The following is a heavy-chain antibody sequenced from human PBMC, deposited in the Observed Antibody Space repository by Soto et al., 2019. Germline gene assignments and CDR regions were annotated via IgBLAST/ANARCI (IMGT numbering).Heavy chain of an antibody. J-gene: IGHJ4*02. CDR2: IYYSGST. V-gene: IGHV4-30-4*01. D-gene: IGHD3-16*02. CDR1: GGSISSGDYY. Sequence: QVQLQESGPGLVKPSQTLSLTCTVSGGSISSGDYYWSWIRQPPGKGLEWIGYIYYSGSTYYNPSLKSRVTISVDTSKNQFSLKLSSVTAADTAVYYCARAPRLRLGELSLFFDYWGQGTLVTVSS. CDR3: ARAPRLRLGELSLFFDY.